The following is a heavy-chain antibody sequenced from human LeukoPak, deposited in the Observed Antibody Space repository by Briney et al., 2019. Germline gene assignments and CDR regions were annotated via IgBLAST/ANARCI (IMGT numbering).Heavy chain of an antibody. CDR3: ARVGISPYYYDSSGYYRHIFDY. V-gene: IGHV4-30-4*01. J-gene: IGHJ4*02. D-gene: IGHD3-22*01. Sequence: SETLSLTCTVSGGSISSGDYYWSWIRQPPGKGLEWIGYIYYSGSTYYNPSLKSRVTISVDTSKNQFSLKLSSVTAADTAVYYCARVGISPYYYDSSGYYRHIFDYWGQGTLVTVSS. CDR1: GGSISSGDYY. CDR2: IYYSGST.